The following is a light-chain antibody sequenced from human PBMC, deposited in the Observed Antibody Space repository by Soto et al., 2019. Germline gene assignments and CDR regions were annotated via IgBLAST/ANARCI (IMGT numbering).Light chain of an antibody. CDR1: TSDVGTYNL. CDR2: EVT. J-gene: IGLJ1*01. Sequence: QSVLTQPASVSGSPGQSITISCTGTTSDVGTYNLVSWYQHHPGKAPQLIIFEVTKRPSGVSDRFSGSKSGNTASLTISVLLGEGEADYYCCSFAGRSPPTSVFGTGTKVTVL. CDR3: CSFAGRSPPTSV. V-gene: IGLV2-23*02.